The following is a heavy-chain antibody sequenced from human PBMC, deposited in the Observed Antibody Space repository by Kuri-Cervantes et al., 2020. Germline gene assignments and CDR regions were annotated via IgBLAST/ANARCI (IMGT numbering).Heavy chain of an antibody. CDR2: LNPSGGST. CDR3: ARDLGVAGSLRFGY. J-gene: IGHJ4*02. Sequence: ASVKVSCKASGYTFTSYYMHWLRQAPGQGLEWMGILNPSGGSTSYAQKFQGRVTMTRDTATSTVYMELRSLRSEDTAVYYCARDLGVAGSLRFGYWGQGTLVTVSS. CDR1: GYTFTSYY. D-gene: IGHD6-19*01. V-gene: IGHV1-46*01.